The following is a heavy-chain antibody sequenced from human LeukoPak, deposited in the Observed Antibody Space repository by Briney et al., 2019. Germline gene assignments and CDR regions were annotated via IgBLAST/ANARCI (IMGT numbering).Heavy chain of an antibody. D-gene: IGHD1-26*01. V-gene: IGHV3-33*06. CDR1: GFTFSSYG. CDR3: AKDRSRARGELRD. J-gene: IGHJ4*02. CDR2: IWYDGSNK. Sequence: GGSLRLSCAASGFTFSSYGMHWVRQAPGKGLEWVAVIWYDGSNKYYADSVKGRFTISRDNSKNTLYLQMDSLRAEDTAVYYCAKDRSRARGELRDWGQGTLVTVSS.